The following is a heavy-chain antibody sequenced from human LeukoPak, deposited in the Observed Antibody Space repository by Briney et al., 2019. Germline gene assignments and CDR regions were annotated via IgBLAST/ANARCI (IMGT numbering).Heavy chain of an antibody. CDR2: ISPNGVIT. CDR3: AKVGFPGIAVAGNYYYYYMDV. Sequence: GGTLRLSCAASGFTFSSYAMNWVRQAPGKGLEWVSGISPNGVITYYADSVKGRFTISRDNSKNTLYLQMNSLRAEDTAVYYCAKVGFPGIAVAGNYYYYYMDVWGKGTTVTISS. CDR1: GFTFSSYA. J-gene: IGHJ6*03. V-gene: IGHV3-23*01. D-gene: IGHD6-19*01.